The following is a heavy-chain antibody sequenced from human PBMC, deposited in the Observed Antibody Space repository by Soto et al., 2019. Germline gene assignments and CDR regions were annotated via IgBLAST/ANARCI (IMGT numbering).Heavy chain of an antibody. J-gene: IGHJ4*02. CDR3: AGLRGYAGSPIDY. D-gene: IGHD2-15*01. Sequence: SETLSLTCTVSGGSIISGYWSWIRQPPGKGLEWIGYISYSGNTNYNPSLKSRVTMSVDTPKNQFSLRLSSVTTADTAVYYCAGLRGYAGSPIDYWGQGALVTVS. CDR1: GGSIISGY. CDR2: ISYSGNT. V-gene: IGHV4-59*01.